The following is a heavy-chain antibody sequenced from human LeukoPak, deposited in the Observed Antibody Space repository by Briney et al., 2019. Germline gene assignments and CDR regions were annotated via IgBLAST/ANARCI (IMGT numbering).Heavy chain of an antibody. CDR1: GFTVSSNY. Sequence: PGGSLRLSCAASGFTVSSNYMSWVRQAPGKGLEWVSVIYSGGSTYYADSVKGRFTISRDNAKNSLYLQMNSLRAEDTAVYYCARVEYSGSYVDYWGQGTLVTVSS. CDR2: IYSGGST. D-gene: IGHD1-26*01. J-gene: IGHJ4*02. V-gene: IGHV3-66*01. CDR3: ARVEYSGSYVDY.